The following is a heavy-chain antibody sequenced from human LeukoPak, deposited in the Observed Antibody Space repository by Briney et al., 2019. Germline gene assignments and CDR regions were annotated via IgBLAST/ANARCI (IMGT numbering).Heavy chain of an antibody. CDR2: FDPEDGET. Sequence: ASVKVSCKVSGYTLTELSMHWVRQAPGKGLEWMGGFDPEDGETIYAQKFQGRVTMTTDTSTSTAYMELRSLRSDDTAVYYCARVGYSSSWYKNNWFDPWGQGTLVTVSS. CDR3: ARVGYSSSWYKNNWFDP. CDR1: GYTLTELS. V-gene: IGHV1-24*01. D-gene: IGHD6-13*01. J-gene: IGHJ5*02.